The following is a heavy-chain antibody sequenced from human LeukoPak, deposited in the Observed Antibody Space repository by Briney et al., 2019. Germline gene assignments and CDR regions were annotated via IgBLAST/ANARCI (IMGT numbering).Heavy chain of an antibody. Sequence: GGSLRLSCAASVFTFSTYWMHGVRQALGKGLVWVSRISSDGGSVSYADSVRGRFTISRDNAKNTMYLQMNSLRAEDTAVYYCAKDREITYRLGAFDYWGQGTLVTVSS. V-gene: IGHV3-74*01. D-gene: IGHD3-16*01. J-gene: IGHJ4*02. CDR2: ISSDGGSV. CDR3: AKDREITYRLGAFDY. CDR1: VFTFSTYW.